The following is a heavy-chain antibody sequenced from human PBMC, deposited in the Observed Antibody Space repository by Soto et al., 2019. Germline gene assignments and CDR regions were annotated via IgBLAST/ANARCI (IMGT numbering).Heavy chain of an antibody. CDR1: GITFSTYA. D-gene: IGHD5-12*01. CDR3: ARAISGYGT. CDR2: INAGNGNT. Sequence: QVKLVQSGAEVKKPGASVKVSCKASGITFSTYARHWVRQSPGQGLEWMGWINAGNGNTRYSQKFQGRVTLTRDTSASTNYMDLSSLRSEDTAIYYCARAISGYGTWGHGTLVTVCS. J-gene: IGHJ4*01. V-gene: IGHV1-3*01.